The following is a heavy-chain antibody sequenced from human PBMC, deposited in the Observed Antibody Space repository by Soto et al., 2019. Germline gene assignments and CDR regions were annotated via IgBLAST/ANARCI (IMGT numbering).Heavy chain of an antibody. CDR3: ARGVARVNDAFDI. J-gene: IGHJ3*02. V-gene: IGHV1-3*01. D-gene: IGHD5-18*01. Sequence: ASVKVSCKASGYTFTSYAMHWVRQAPGQRLEWMGWINVGNGNTKYSQKFQGRVTITRDTSATTAYMELSSLISEDTGVYYCARGVARVNDAFDIWCQGTMVTVSS. CDR1: GYTFTSYA. CDR2: INVGNGNT.